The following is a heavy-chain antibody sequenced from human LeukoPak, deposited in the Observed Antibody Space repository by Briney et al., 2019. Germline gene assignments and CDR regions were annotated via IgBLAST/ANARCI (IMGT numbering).Heavy chain of an antibody. CDR1: GGSISSGGYS. V-gene: IGHV4-30-2*01. J-gene: IGHJ3*02. D-gene: IGHD4-17*01. Sequence: SETLSLTCAVSGGSISSGGYSWSWIRQPPGKGLEWIGYIYHSGSTYYNPSLKSRVTISVDRSKNQFSLRLSSVTAADTAVYYCARAEGNYGDYSGSDIWGQGTMVTVSS. CDR3: ARAEGNYGDYSGSDI. CDR2: IYHSGST.